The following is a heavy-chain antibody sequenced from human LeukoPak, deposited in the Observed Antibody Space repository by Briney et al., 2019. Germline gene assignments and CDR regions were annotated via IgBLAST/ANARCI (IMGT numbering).Heavy chain of an antibody. D-gene: IGHD3-3*01. CDR1: GFTFSSYG. V-gene: IGHV3-30*02. CDR2: IRYDGSNK. CDR3: AKDFGNYDFWSGYSFY. J-gene: IGHJ4*02. Sequence: GRSLRLSCAASGFTFSSYGMHWVRQAPGQGLEWVAFIRYDGSNKYYADSVKGRFTISRDNSKNTLYLQMNSLRAEDTAVYYCAKDFGNYDFWSGYSFYWGQGTLVTVSS.